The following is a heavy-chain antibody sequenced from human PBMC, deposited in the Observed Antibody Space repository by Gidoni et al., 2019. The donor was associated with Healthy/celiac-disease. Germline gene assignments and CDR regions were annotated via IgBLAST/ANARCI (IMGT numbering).Heavy chain of an antibody. CDR1: GGSISSSSYY. Sequence: QLQLQESGPGLVKPSETLSLTCTVSGGSISSSSYYWGWIRQPPGKGLEWIGSIYYSGSTYYNPSLKSRVTISVDTSKNQFSLKLSSVTAADTAVYYCARHTGDGYNLSYWGQGTLVTVSS. J-gene: IGHJ4*02. D-gene: IGHD5-12*01. CDR2: IYYSGST. CDR3: ARHTGDGYNLSY. V-gene: IGHV4-39*01.